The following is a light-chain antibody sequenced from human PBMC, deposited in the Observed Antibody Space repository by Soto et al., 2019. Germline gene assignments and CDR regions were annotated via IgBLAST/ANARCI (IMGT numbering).Light chain of an antibody. CDR2: EVS. Sequence: QSALTQPPSASGSPGQSVTISCTGTSSDVGGYNYVSWYQQHPGKAPKLMIYEVSKRPSGVPDRFSGSKSGNTASLTVSGLQADDEAGYYCSSYAGSNGHVIFGGGTKVTVL. CDR3: SSYAGSNGHVI. CDR1: SSDVGGYNY. V-gene: IGLV2-8*01. J-gene: IGLJ2*01.